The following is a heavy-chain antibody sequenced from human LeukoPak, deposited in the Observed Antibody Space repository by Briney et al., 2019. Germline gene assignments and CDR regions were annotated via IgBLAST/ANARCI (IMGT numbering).Heavy chain of an antibody. J-gene: IGHJ4*02. CDR3: ARAVRIVVVPAAIVY. Sequence: SVKVSCKASGGTFSSYAISWVRQAPGQGLEWMGRIIPIFGTANYAQKFQGRVTITTDESTSTAYMELSSLRSDDTAVYYCARAVRIVVVPAAIVYWGQGTLVTVSS. V-gene: IGHV1-69*05. D-gene: IGHD2-2*02. CDR1: GGTFSSYA. CDR2: IIPIFGTA.